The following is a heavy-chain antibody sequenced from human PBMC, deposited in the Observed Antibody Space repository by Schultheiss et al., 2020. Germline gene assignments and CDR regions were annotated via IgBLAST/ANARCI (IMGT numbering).Heavy chain of an antibody. CDR3: ARGLGSGYCSPLGY. J-gene: IGHJ4*02. CDR2: MYESGGA. CDR1: GGSFSGYY. D-gene: IGHD6-19*01. V-gene: IGHV4-34*11. Sequence: TLSLTCAVYGGSFSGYYWNWIRQSPGKGLEWLGYMYESGGANYNPSLKSRVTISLDKSKNQISLDLTSVTAADTAVYYCARGLGSGYCSPLGYWGQGTLVTVSS.